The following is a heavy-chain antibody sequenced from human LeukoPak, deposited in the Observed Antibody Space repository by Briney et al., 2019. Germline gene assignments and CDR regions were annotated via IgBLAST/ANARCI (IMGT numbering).Heavy chain of an antibody. J-gene: IGHJ3*02. CDR1: GFTFRSYW. Sequence: PGGALRLSCAASGFTFRSYWLHWVRQDPGKGLVWVSHMNSDGSSTSYADSVKGRFTISRDNAKNTLYLQMNRLKAEDTAVYYCARSATDAFDIWGQGTMVTVSS. CDR3: ARSATDAFDI. CDR2: MNSDGSST. V-gene: IGHV3-74*01.